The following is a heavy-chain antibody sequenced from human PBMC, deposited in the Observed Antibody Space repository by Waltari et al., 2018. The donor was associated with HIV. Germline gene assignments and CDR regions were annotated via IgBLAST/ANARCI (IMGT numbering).Heavy chain of an antibody. V-gene: IGHV4-4*02. J-gene: IGHJ4*02. Sequence: QVQLPESGPRLVKPSGTLSLTCTGAGVSINSSNWLAWVSQPPGKRLEWIGEIPKSGNTNYNPSLKSRLTISLDKSKNLFSLQMTSVTAEETAIYSCARGDPYGSGSYDFWGQGILVIVSS. CDR2: IPKSGNT. CDR1: GVSINSSNW. CDR3: ARGDPYGSGSYDF. D-gene: IGHD3-10*01.